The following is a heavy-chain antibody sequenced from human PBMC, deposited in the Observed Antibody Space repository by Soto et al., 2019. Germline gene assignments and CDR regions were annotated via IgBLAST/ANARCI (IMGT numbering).Heavy chain of an antibody. CDR2: SIPIVGTA. CDR1: GGTFSSYA. D-gene: IGHD3-10*01. Sequence: QVQLVQSGAEVKKPGSSVKVSCKASGGTFSSYAISWVRQAPGQGLEWMGGSIPIVGTANYAQKFQGRVTISADESTSTDYMELSSLRSEDTAVYYCAGWFGELQNDYWGQGTLVTVSS. J-gene: IGHJ4*02. V-gene: IGHV1-69*12. CDR3: AGWFGELQNDY.